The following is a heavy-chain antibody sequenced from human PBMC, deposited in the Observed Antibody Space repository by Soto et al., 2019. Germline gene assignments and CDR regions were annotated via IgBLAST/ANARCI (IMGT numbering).Heavy chain of an antibody. D-gene: IGHD3-10*01. CDR3: ATSYGSGSAHFDS. CDR2: IIPMLGMS. V-gene: IGHV1-69*02. J-gene: IGHJ4*02. CDR1: GDTFSRFT. Sequence: QVQLVQSGAEVTKPGSSVTVSCTASGDTFSRFTLSWVRQAPGQGLEWMGRIIPMLGMSNSALKFQGRVTITADKSTNKVYMHLNSLRSDDTAVYYCATSYGSGSAHFDSWGQGTLGTVSS.